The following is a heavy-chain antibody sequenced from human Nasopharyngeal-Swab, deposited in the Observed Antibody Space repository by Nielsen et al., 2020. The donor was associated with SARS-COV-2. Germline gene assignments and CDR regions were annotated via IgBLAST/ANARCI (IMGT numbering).Heavy chain of an antibody. CDR1: GFTFSSYW. D-gene: IGHD7-27*01. V-gene: IGHV3-7*04. Sequence: GESLKISCAASGFTFSSYWMNWVRLTPMKRLEWVATVKQDGSAIYHVDSLKGRFTISRDNAKNSLYLQMNSLRAGDTAVYYCAREDWGKLDYWGQGTLVTASS. J-gene: IGHJ4*02. CDR3: AREDWGKLDY. CDR2: VKQDGSAI.